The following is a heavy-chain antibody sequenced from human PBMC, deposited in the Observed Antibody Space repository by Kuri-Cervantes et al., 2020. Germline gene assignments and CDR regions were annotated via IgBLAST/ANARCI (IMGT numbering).Heavy chain of an antibody. CDR2: IYHSGST. J-gene: IGHJ4*02. V-gene: IGHV4-4*02. CDR1: GGPISSSNW. D-gene: IGHD3-10*01. CDR3: ARTYYYGSGTGY. Sequence: GSLRLSCAVSGGPISSSNWWSWVRQPPGKGLEWIGEIYHSGSTNYNPSLKSRVTISVDKSKNQFSLKLSSVTAADTAVYYCARTYYYGSGTGYWGQGTLVTVSS.